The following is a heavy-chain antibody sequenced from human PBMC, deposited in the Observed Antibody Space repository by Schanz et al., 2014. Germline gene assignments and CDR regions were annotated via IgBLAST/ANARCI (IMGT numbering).Heavy chain of an antibody. Sequence: VQMVESGGGVVQPGRSLRLSCVASGFTFSSYGMHWVRQAPGKGLEWVSYISGTTTYTNYADSVKGRFTISRDNAKNSLYLQMNSLRAEDTAVYYCAKARRKSNCSGGRCFHYSYYGMDVWGQGTTVTVSS. D-gene: IGHD2-15*01. V-gene: IGHV3-21*05. J-gene: IGHJ6*02. CDR1: GFTFSSYG. CDR2: ISGTTTYT. CDR3: AKARRKSNCSGGRCFHYSYYGMDV.